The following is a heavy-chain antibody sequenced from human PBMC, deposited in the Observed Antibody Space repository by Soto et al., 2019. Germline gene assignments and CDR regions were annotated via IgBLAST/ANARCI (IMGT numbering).Heavy chain of an antibody. Sequence: EVQLVESGGVLVQPGGSLRLSCAASGFTFSTYWMTWVRQAPGKGLEWVANINPDGSDKNYVDSVKGRFTISRDNVKNSLYLQVNSLRAEDTALYYCVRARIDLWGRGTLVTVSS. CDR2: INPDGSDK. J-gene: IGHJ2*01. CDR1: GFTFSTYW. CDR3: VRARIDL. V-gene: IGHV3-7*01.